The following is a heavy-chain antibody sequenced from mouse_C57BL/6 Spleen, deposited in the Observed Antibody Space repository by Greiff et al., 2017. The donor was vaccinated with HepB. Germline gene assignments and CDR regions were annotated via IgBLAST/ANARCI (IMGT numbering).Heavy chain of an antibody. J-gene: IGHJ4*01. CDR2: ISSGGSYT. V-gene: IGHV5-6*01. Sequence: ELKLVESGGDLVKPGGSLKLSCAASGFTFSSYGMSWVRQTPDKRLEWVATISSGGSYTYYPDSVKGRFTISRDNAKNTLYLQMSSLKSEDTAMYYCARPPRSYDAMDYWGQGTSVTVSS. CDR3: ARPPRSYDAMDY. CDR1: GFTFSSYG.